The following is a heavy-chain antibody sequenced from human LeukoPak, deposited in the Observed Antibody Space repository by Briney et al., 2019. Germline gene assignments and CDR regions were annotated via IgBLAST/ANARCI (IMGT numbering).Heavy chain of an antibody. CDR1: GGSMSPYY. Sequence: SETLSLTCTVSGGSMSPYYWSWIRQPAGEKLEWIGRIYISGTANYNPSLKSRVTLSVDTSKTQVSLNLISVTAADTAVYYCARDRAARNGMDVWGQGISVTVSS. J-gene: IGHJ6*02. CDR3: ARDRAARNGMDV. CDR2: IYISGTA. D-gene: IGHD6-6*01. V-gene: IGHV4-4*07.